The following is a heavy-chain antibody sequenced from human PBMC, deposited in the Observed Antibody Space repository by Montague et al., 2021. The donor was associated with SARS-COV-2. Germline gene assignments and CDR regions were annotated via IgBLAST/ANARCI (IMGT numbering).Heavy chain of an antibody. CDR2: IFQSGTT. J-gene: IGHJ6*02. D-gene: IGHD3-3*01. Sequence: ETLSLTCTVSGYSISDGYYWVWIRQPPVKGLEWIGNIFQSGTTXXNPXXXRRSAMSVDTSKNQFSLKLSSVTAADTAVYYCAREHWENYYDFWSGTNLASDYPYYGMDVCGQETTVTVSS. V-gene: IGHV4-38-2*02. CDR3: AREHWENYYDFWSGTNLASDYPYYGMDV. CDR1: GYSISDGYY.